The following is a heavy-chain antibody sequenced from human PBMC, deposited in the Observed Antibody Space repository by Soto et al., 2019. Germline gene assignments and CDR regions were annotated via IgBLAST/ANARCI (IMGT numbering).Heavy chain of an antibody. V-gene: IGHV1-18*04. D-gene: IGHD4-17*01. CDR2: ISAYNGDT. J-gene: IGHJ6*02. Sequence: ASVKVSCKASGYSFTTHGISWVRRAPGHGLEWMGWISAYNGDTHYVQRFQGRLTMTTDTSTSTAYMELRSLASDDTAVYYCARDPPFSGILRGTPLMDVWGQGTTVTVSS. CDR3: ARDPPFSGILRGTPLMDV. CDR1: GYSFTTHG.